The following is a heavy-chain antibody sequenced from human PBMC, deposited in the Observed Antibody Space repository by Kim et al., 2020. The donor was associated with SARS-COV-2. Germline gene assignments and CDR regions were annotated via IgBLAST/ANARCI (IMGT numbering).Heavy chain of an antibody. V-gene: IGHV3-30*18. CDR2: ISYDGNNK. Sequence: GGSLRLSCAASGFSFSSYGMHWVRQAPGKGLEWVAVISYDGNNKYYADSVKGRFTISRDNSRNTLYLQMNSLRGEDTAVYYCANCPDAYYYYYGMDVWGQGTTVTVPS. J-gene: IGHJ6*02. CDR3: ANCPDAYYYYYGMDV. CDR1: GFSFSSYG.